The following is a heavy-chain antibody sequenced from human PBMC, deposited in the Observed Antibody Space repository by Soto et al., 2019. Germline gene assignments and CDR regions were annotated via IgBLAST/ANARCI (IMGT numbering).Heavy chain of an antibody. CDR3: VKVPYYDILTGYYFDY. J-gene: IGHJ4*02. V-gene: IGHV3-64D*08. D-gene: IGHD3-9*01. CDR1: GFTFSSYA. Sequence: GGSLRLSCSASGFTFSSYAMHWVRQAPGKGLEYVSAISSNGGSTYYADSVKGRFTISRDNSKNTLYLQMSSLRAEDTAVYYCVKVPYYDILTGYYFDYWGQGTLVTVSS. CDR2: ISSNGGST.